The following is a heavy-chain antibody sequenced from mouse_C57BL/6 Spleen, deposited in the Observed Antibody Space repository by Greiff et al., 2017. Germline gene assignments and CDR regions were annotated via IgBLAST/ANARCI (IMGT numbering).Heavy chain of an antibody. CDR1: GYAFSSYW. Sequence: QVQLQQSGAELVKPGASVKISCKASGYAFSSYWMHWVKQRPGTGLEWIGQIYPGDGDTNYNGKFKGKATLTADKSSSTAYLPRSSLTSEASAFYVRARGLYDGYIDYWGQGTTLTVSS. CDR3: ARGLYDGYIDY. CDR2: IYPGDGDT. J-gene: IGHJ2*01. V-gene: IGHV1-80*01. D-gene: IGHD2-14*01.